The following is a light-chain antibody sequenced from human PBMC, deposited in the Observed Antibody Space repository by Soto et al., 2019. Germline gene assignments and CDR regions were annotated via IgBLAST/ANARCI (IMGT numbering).Light chain of an antibody. V-gene: IGLV1-40*01. J-gene: IGLJ2*01. CDR2: YND. CDR1: SSNLGSGFD. CDR3: QSYDSSLSGHVV. Sequence: QSVLTQPPSVSGAPRQRVTISCTGSSSNLGSGFDVQWYQQLPGTAPKLLIYYNDNRPSGVPDRFSGSKSGTSASLAITGLQADDEADYYCQSYDSSLSGHVVFGGGTKLTVL.